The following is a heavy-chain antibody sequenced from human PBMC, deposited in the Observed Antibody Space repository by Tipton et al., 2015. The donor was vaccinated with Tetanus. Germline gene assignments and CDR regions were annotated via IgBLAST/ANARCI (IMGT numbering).Heavy chain of an antibody. CDR2: IKQDGNEK. CDR3: ARDPHTIRTGNHRGFDY. CDR1: GFDFRSDW. Sequence: GSLRLSCAASGFDFRSDWMTWVRQAPGKGLEWVTNIKQDGNEKYHEDSVKGRFTISRDNGKNLLYLQMNSLRVEDTAVYYCARDPHTIRTGNHRGFDYWGQGTKVTVSS. V-gene: IGHV3-7*03. J-gene: IGHJ4*02. D-gene: IGHD3-10*01.